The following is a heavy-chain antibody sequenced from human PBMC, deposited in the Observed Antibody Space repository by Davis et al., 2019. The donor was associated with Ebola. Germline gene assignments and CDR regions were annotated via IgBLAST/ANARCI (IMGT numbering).Heavy chain of an antibody. CDR2: MYSGGTT. V-gene: IGHV3-53*01. J-gene: IGHJ6*02. Sequence: GGSLRLSCAASGFTVSSNSMTWVRQAPGKGLQWVSIMYSGGTTYYADSVKGRFTISRDSSKNTVYLQLNNLRAEDTAVYYCARGDFYYGVDVWGQGTTVTVSS. CDR1: GFTVSSNS. CDR3: ARGDFYYGVDV.